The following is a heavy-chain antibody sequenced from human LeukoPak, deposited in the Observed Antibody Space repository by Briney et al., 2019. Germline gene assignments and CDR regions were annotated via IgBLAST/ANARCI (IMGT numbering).Heavy chain of an antibody. CDR3: ARTSKVTSVMDI. CDR1: GFTFSSYD. CDR2: IDTASNT. J-gene: IGHJ3*02. V-gene: IGHV3-13*04. D-gene: IGHD3-16*01. Sequence: PGGSLRLSCAASGFTFSSYDMHWVRQATGKGLEWVSAIDTASNTFYPGSVRGRFTISRENAKNSLYLQMNNVRAGDTAVYYCARTSKVTSVMDIWGQGTMVTVSS.